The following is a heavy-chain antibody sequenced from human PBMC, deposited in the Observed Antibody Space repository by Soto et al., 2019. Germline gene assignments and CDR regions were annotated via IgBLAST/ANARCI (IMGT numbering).Heavy chain of an antibody. D-gene: IGHD2-2*01. CDR2: LNPKSGGT. CDR1: GFTFSDYY. CDR3: ARERYQVLSDGMDV. Sequence: ASVKVSCKASGFTFSDYYMHWVREAPGQGLEWMGWLNPKSGGTTYAQKFQGRLTLSRDTSINTAYMELSRLSIDDTALYYCARERYQVLSDGMDVWGQGTTVTVSS. V-gene: IGHV1-2*02. J-gene: IGHJ6*02.